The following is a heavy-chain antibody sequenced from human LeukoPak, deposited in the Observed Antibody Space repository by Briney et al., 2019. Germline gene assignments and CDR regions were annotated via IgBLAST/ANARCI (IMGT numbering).Heavy chain of an antibody. CDR1: GGSISSYY. Sequence: SETLSLTCTIYGGSISSYYWSWIRQPPGKGLEWIGYIYYSGSTNYSPSLKSRVTISVDTSKNQFSLKLSSVTAADTAVYYCARSTGGNSAYWGRGILVTVSS. CDR2: IYYSGST. V-gene: IGHV4-59*08. J-gene: IGHJ4*02. CDR3: ARSTGGNSAY. D-gene: IGHD2-21*02.